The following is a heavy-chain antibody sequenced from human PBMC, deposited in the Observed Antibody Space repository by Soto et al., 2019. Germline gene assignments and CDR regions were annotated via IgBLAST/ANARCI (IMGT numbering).Heavy chain of an antibody. CDR2: ISAYNGNT. Sequence: ASVKVSCKASGYTFTSYGISWVRQAPGQGLEWMGWISAYNGNTNYAQKLQGRVTMTTDTSTSTAYMELRSLRSDDTAVYYCARAHGYYDFIWGSYRPPSDFCGQGTLVTVSS. D-gene: IGHD3-16*02. CDR1: GYTFTSYG. V-gene: IGHV1-18*01. J-gene: IGHJ4*02. CDR3: ARAHGYYDFIWGSYRPPSDF.